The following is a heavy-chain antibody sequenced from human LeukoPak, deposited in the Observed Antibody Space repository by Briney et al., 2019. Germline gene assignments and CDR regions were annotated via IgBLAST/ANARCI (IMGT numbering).Heavy chain of an antibody. CDR3: AKGLGKSSGWATLDY. J-gene: IGHJ4*02. CDR1: GFIFNDYA. CDR2: INWNSNSI. Sequence: GGSLRLSCAASGFIFNDYAMHWVRQAPGKGLEWVSGINWNSNSIGYADSVEGRFTISRDNAKNSLYLQMNSLRAEDTAFYYCAKGLGKSSGWATLDYWGQGTLVTVSS. V-gene: IGHV3-9*01. D-gene: IGHD6-19*01.